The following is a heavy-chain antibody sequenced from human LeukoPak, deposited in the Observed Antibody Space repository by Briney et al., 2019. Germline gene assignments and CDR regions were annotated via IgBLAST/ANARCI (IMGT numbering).Heavy chain of an antibody. Sequence: GGSLRLSCAASGFTFSSYSMNWVRQAPGKGLEWVSSISSSSSTIYYADSVKGRFTISRDNAKKSLYLQMNSLRAEDMAVYYCARAKRNAFDIWGQGTMVTVSS. CDR2: ISSSSSTI. J-gene: IGHJ3*02. V-gene: IGHV3-48*01. CDR1: GFTFSSYS. CDR3: ARAKRNAFDI.